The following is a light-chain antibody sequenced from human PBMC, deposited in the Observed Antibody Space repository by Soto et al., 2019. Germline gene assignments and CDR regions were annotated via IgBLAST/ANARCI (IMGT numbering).Light chain of an antibody. CDR1: QSISSC. V-gene: IGKV1-5*03. Sequence: ITRSPSTVSRCVGERGTITCRASQSISSCLAWYQQKPGKAPKLLIYEAFSLDSGIPARFSGSGSGTEFTLTIRSLQPEDFAAYYRQQYSSYPPTFGQGTKVDIK. J-gene: IGKJ1*01. CDR3: QQYSSYPPT. CDR2: EAF.